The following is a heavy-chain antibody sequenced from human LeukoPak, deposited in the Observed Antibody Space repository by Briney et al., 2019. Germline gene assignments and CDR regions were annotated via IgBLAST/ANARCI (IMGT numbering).Heavy chain of an antibody. Sequence: GGSLRLSCAASGFTFSSYSMNWVRQAPGKGLEWVSSISSSSSYIYYADSVKGRFTISRDNAKNSLYLQMNSLRAEDTAVYYCARDWSRSYQFDYWGQGTLVTVSS. CDR3: ARDWSRSYQFDY. V-gene: IGHV3-21*01. J-gene: IGHJ4*02. D-gene: IGHD3-3*01. CDR2: ISSSSSYI. CDR1: GFTFSSYS.